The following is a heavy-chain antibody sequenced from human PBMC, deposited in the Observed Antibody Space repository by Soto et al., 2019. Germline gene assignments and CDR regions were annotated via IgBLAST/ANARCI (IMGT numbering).Heavy chain of an antibody. V-gene: IGHV3-33*01. J-gene: IGHJ5*02. Sequence: QVQLVESGGGVVQPGRSLRLSCAASGFTFSSYGMHWVRQAPGKGLEWVAVIWYDGSNKYYADSVKGRFTISRDNSKNTLYLQMNSLRAEDTAVYYCARDLDVVVVADAPHWFDPWGQGTLVTVSS. D-gene: IGHD2-15*01. CDR1: GFTFSSYG. CDR3: ARDLDVVVVADAPHWFDP. CDR2: IWYDGSNK.